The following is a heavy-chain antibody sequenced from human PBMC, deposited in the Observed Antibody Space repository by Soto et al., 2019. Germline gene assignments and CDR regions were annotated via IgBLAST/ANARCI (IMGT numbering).Heavy chain of an antibody. V-gene: IGHV3-11*04. J-gene: IGHJ4*02. Sequence: PGGSLRLSCAASGFTFSDYYMSWIRQAPGKGLEWVSYISSSGSTIYYADSVKGRFTSSRDNAKSSLYLQMSSLSDEDTAVYYCARAIRGFSYVVDYWGQGTLVTVSS. D-gene: IGHD5-18*01. CDR3: ARAIRGFSYVVDY. CDR2: ISSSGSTI. CDR1: GFTFSDYY.